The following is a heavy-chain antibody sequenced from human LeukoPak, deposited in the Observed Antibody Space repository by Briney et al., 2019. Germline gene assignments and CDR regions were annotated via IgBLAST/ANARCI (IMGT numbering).Heavy chain of an antibody. CDR3: ASKWELQWGYYFDY. Sequence: GGSLRLSCAASGFTFSTFAMIWVRQPPGKGLERVSSISSSSSYIYYADSVKGRFTISRDNAKNSLYLQMNSLRAEDTAVYYCASKWELQWGYYFDYWGQGTLVTVSS. V-gene: IGHV3-21*01. CDR2: ISSSSSYI. D-gene: IGHD1-26*01. J-gene: IGHJ4*02. CDR1: GFTFSTFA.